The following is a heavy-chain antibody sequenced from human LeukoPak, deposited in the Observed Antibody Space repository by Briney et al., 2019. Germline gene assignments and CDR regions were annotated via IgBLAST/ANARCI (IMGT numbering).Heavy chain of an antibody. D-gene: IGHD6-19*01. CDR1: GYTFTSYG. Sequence: ASVKVSCKASGYTFTSYGISWVRQAPGQGLEWMGWMNPNSGNTGYAQKFQGRVTMTRNTSISTAYMELSSLRSEDTAVYYCARFPGSVADDAFDIWGQGTMVTVSS. J-gene: IGHJ3*02. CDR3: ARFPGSVADDAFDI. V-gene: IGHV1-8*02. CDR2: MNPNSGNT.